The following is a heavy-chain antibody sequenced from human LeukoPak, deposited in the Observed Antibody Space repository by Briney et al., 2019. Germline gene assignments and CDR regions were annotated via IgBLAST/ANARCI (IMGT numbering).Heavy chain of an antibody. J-gene: IGHJ4*02. V-gene: IGHV3-30*18. CDR3: AKSVGYFDSFDY. D-gene: IGHD3-9*01. CDR1: GFTFSSYG. Sequence: GGSLRLSCAASGFTFSSYGMHWVRQAPGKGLEWVAVISYDGSNKYYADSVKGRFTISRDNSKNTLYLQMNSLRAEDTAVYYCAKSVGYFDSFDYWGQGTLVTVSS. CDR2: ISYDGSNK.